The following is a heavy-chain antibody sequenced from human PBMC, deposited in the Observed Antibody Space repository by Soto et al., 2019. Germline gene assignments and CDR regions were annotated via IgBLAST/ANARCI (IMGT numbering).Heavy chain of an antibody. Sequence: PGGSLRLSCTASGFTFESYGMHWVRQAPGKGLEWVAVISYDGSNKYYADSVKGRFTISRDNSKNTLYLQMNSLRAEDTAVYYCAKGPPSGGSQIAFDIWGQGTMVTVSS. V-gene: IGHV3-30*18. CDR2: ISYDGSNK. CDR1: GFTFESYG. D-gene: IGHD3-10*01. J-gene: IGHJ3*02. CDR3: AKGPPSGGSQIAFDI.